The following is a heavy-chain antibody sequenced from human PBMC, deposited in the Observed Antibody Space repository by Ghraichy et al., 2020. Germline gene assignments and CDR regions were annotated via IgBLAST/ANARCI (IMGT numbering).Heavy chain of an antibody. J-gene: IGHJ1*01. V-gene: IGHV3-23*01. D-gene: IGHD2-15*01. CDR2: ISGSGGST. CDR1: GFTFSSHA. Sequence: GESLNISCAASGFTFSSHAMSWVRQAPGKGLEWVSAISGSGGSTYYADSVKGRFTISRDNSKNTLYLQMNSLRAEDTAVYYCAKEEGYCSGGSCYREDFQHWGQGTLVTVSS. CDR3: AKEEGYCSGGSCYREDFQH.